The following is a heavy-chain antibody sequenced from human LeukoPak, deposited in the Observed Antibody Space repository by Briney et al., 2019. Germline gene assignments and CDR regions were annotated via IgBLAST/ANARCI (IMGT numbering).Heavy chain of an antibody. CDR1: EFTFSNYA. V-gene: IGHV3-23*01. Sequence: GGSLRLSCAASEFTFSNYAMSWVRQAPGKGLEWVSSIGGSATTTYYADSVKGRFTITRDNSNNTLFLQMNDLRAEDTAVYYCARSLFSSGGYSVSIFGAPPLYWGQGALVTVSS. CDR2: IGGSATTT. J-gene: IGHJ4*02. CDR3: ARSLFSSGGYSVSIFGAPPLY. D-gene: IGHD3-3*02.